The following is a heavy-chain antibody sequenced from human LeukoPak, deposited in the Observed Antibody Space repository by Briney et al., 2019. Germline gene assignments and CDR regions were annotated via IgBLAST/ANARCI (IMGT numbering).Heavy chain of an antibody. J-gene: IGHJ4*02. CDR3: ARRLVGAFLG. Sequence: SETLSLTCAVYGGSFSGYYWSWIRQPPGKGLEWIGEINHSGSTNYNPSLKSRVTISVDTSKNQFSLKLSSVTAADTAVYYCARRLVGAFLGWGQGTLVTVSS. CDR2: INHSGST. D-gene: IGHD2-15*01. V-gene: IGHV4-34*01. CDR1: GGSFSGYY.